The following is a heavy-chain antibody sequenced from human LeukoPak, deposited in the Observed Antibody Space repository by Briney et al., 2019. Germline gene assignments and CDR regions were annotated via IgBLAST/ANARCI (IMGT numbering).Heavy chain of an antibody. CDR3: ARAHAVATIYESYYYYGIDV. CDR1: GFTFSSYE. Sequence: GGSLRLSCAASGFTFSSYEMNWVRQAPGKGLEWVSYISSSGSTIYYADSVKGRFTISRDNAKNSLYLQMNSLRAQDTAVYYCARAHAVATIYESYYYYGIDVWGQGTTVTVSS. CDR2: ISSSGSTI. D-gene: IGHD5-12*01. J-gene: IGHJ6*02. V-gene: IGHV3-48*03.